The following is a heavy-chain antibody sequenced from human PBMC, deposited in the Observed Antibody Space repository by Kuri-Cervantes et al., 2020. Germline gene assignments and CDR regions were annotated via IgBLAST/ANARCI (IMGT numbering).Heavy chain of an antibody. Sequence: GESLKISCAASGFIFSNYAMSWVRQAPGKGLEWVSVISASGGTAYYADSVKGRFTISRDKAKNTLYLQMNNLRDDDTAVYYCAKLEGSWNSYYYVYWGQGTLVTVSS. CDR2: ISASGGTA. CDR3: AKLEGSWNSYYYVY. D-gene: IGHD3-3*01. CDR1: GFIFSNYA. V-gene: IGHV3-23*01. J-gene: IGHJ4*02.